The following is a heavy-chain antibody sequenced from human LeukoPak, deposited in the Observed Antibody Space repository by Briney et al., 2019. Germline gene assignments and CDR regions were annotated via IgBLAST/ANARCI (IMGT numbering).Heavy chain of an antibody. Sequence: SETLSLTCTVSGGSISSYYWGWIRQPPGKGLEWIGYIYYGGSTNYNPSLKSRVTISVDRSKQQFSLRVSSVTASDTAVYYCARCFADTALDFWGQGTPVTVSS. CDR3: ARCFADTALDF. CDR2: IYYGGST. D-gene: IGHD5-18*01. CDR1: GGSISSYY. V-gene: IGHV4-59*01. J-gene: IGHJ4*02.